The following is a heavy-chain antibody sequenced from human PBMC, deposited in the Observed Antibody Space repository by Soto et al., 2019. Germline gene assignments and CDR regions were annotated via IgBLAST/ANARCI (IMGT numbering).Heavy chain of an antibody. CDR2: INPTGDRI. Sequence: SVKVSCNTSCYTFMNHYMHLMRQAPGQGLEWMGIINPTGDRINYAEKFEGRVTMTTDTSTSTVSMELTSLRLEDTAVYYCARHGGNMWGYFDHWGQGSLVTVSS. D-gene: IGHD7-27*01. CDR1: CYTFMNHY. CDR3: ARHGGNMWGYFDH. J-gene: IGHJ4*02. V-gene: IGHV1-46*01.